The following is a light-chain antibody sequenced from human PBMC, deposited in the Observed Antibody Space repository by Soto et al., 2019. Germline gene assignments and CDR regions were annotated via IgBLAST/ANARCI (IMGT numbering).Light chain of an antibody. CDR3: QQYENLPT. J-gene: IGKJ5*01. V-gene: IGKV1-33*01. CDR2: DAS. Sequence: DIHMTHSTSCVSPPLADSVTITFQASQNINNYLNWYQQKPGRAPKLLIYDASNLEAGVPSRFRGSGSGTDFTFTISRLQPEDIATYYCQQYENLPTFGQGTRLEIK. CDR1: QNINNY.